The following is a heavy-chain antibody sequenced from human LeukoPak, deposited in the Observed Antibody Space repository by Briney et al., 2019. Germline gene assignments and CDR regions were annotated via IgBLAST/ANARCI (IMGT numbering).Heavy chain of an antibody. CDR3: ARGAWGVVVPAAPYYFDY. CDR1: GGSISSYY. Sequence: PSETLSLTCTVPGGSISSYYWSWIRQPAGKGLEWIGRIYTSGSTNYNPSLKSRVTMSVDTSKNQFSLKLSSVTAADTAVYYCARGAWGVVVPAAPYYFDYWGQGTLVTVSS. D-gene: IGHD2-2*01. J-gene: IGHJ4*02. V-gene: IGHV4-4*07. CDR2: IYTSGST.